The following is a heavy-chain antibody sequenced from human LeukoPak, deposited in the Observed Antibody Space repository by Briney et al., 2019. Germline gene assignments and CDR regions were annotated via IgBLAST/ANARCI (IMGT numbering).Heavy chain of an antibody. J-gene: IGHJ3*02. CDR1: GDSVSSNSVA. Sequence: SQTLSLTCAISGDSVSSNSVAWYWIRQSPSRGLEWLGRTSYRSKWGNDYAVSVKSRITINPDTSKNQFSLQLNSVAPEDTAVYYCARESGYISGWGIGAFDIWGQGTMVTVSS. D-gene: IGHD6-19*01. CDR2: TSYRSKWGN. CDR3: ARESGYISGWGIGAFDI. V-gene: IGHV6-1*01.